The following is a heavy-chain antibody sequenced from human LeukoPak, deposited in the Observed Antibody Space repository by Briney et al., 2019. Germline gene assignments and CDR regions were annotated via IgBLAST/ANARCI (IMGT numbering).Heavy chain of an antibody. CDR2: IYHSGST. V-gene: IGHV4-4*02. Sequence: SETLSLTCAVSGGSITSSNWWSWVRQPPGKGLEWIGEIYHSGSTNYNPSLKSRVTISVDKSKSQFSLRLSAVTAADTAVYYCASVSMFGVDLDQYYYMDVWGKGTTVTVSS. J-gene: IGHJ6*03. D-gene: IGHD3-3*01. CDR1: GGSITSSNW. CDR3: ASVSMFGVDLDQYYYMDV.